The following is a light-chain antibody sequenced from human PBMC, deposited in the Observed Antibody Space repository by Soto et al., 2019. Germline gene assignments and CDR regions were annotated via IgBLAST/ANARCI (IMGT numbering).Light chain of an antibody. Sequence: DIVMTQSPDSLTVSLGERATINCKSSQSVLYSSNTKNYLAWYQQRPGQPPKLLIYWASTRESVGPDRFSGSGAGTDFTLTITSLQAEDVAVYYCQQYESTPPTFGQGTKLEIK. V-gene: IGKV4-1*01. CDR1: QSVLYSSNTKNY. CDR3: QQYESTPPT. J-gene: IGKJ2*01. CDR2: WAS.